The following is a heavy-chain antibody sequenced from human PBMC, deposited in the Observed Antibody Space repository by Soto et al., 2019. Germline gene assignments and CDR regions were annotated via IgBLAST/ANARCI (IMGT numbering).Heavy chain of an antibody. J-gene: IGHJ4*02. CDR1: EFIFSDYG. D-gene: IGHD6-13*01. CDR3: AKDMGYSRSWLDS. CDR2: MSGSGGSR. V-gene: IGHV3-23*01. Sequence: GGSLRLSCEGSEFIFSDYGISWVRQSPEKGLQWVSSMSGSGGSRYYADSVKGRFTISRDNSKNTVYLQVSSLRGDDTAIYYCAKDMGYSRSWLDSWGQGTLVTVSS.